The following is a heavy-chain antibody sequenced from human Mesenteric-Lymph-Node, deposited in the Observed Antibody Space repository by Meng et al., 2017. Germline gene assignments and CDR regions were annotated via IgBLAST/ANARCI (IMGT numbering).Heavy chain of an antibody. CDR2: ISSSGSTI. CDR3: ARDPSTVVIGYYGMDV. CDR1: GFTFSNAW. J-gene: IGHJ6*02. D-gene: IGHD4-23*01. V-gene: IGHV3-11*04. Sequence: GESLKISCAASGFTFSNAWMSWVRQAPGKGLEWVSYISSSGSTIYYADSVKGRFTISRDNAKNSLYLQMNSLRAEDTAVYYCARDPSTVVIGYYGMDVWGQGTTVTVSS.